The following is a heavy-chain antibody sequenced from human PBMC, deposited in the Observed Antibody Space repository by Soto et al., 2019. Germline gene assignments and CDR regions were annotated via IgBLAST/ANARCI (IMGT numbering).Heavy chain of an antibody. Sequence: SETLSLTCTVPGASISSYYWSWIRQPTRKGLEWIGYIYYSGSTNYNPSLKSRVTISVDTSKNQFSLKLTSVTAADTAVYYCARGWGLVFDYWGQGTLVTVS. CDR2: IYYSGST. D-gene: IGHD2-21*02. CDR1: GASISSYY. J-gene: IGHJ4*02. V-gene: IGHV4-59*01. CDR3: ARGWGLVFDY.